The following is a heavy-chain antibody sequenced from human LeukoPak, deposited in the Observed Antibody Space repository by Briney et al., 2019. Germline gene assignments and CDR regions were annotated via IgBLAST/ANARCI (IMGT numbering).Heavy chain of an antibody. CDR1: GGSISSNNW. Sequence: ASGTLSLTCAVSGGSISSNNWWSWVRQPPGKGLEWIGEIYHSGSTNYNPSLKSRVTISVDTSKNQFSLKLSSVTAADTAVYYCAGSSVHCSGGSCYPYWGQGTLVTVSS. J-gene: IGHJ4*02. CDR3: AGSSVHCSGGSCYPY. V-gene: IGHV4-4*02. D-gene: IGHD2-15*01. CDR2: IYHSGST.